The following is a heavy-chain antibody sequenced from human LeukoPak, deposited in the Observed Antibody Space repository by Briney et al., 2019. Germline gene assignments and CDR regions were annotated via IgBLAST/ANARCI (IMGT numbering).Heavy chain of an antibody. CDR2: IYYSGST. CDR1: GGSISSGGYY. V-gene: IGHV4-31*03. D-gene: IGHD2-2*01. Sequence: PSETLSLTCTVSGGSISSGGYYWSWIRQHPGKGLEWIGYIYYSGSTYYNPSLKSRVTMSVDTSKNQFSLRLSSVTAADTAVYYCARGGYRGYCSSTSCPYNWFDPWGQGTLVTVSS. J-gene: IGHJ5*02. CDR3: ARGGYRGYCSSTSCPYNWFDP.